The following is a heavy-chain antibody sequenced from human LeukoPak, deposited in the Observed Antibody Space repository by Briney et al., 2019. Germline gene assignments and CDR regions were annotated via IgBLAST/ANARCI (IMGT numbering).Heavy chain of an antibody. J-gene: IGHJ4*02. CDR1: GFTFSSYS. Sequence: GGSLRLSCAASGFTFSSYSMNWVPQAPGKGLEWVSYISRSSSTIYYADSVKGRFTTSRDNAKNSLYLQMNSLRAEDTAVYYCARDYYYDSSGYYGYWGQGTLVTVSS. CDR2: ISRSSSTI. D-gene: IGHD3-22*01. V-gene: IGHV3-48*04. CDR3: ARDYYYDSSGYYGY.